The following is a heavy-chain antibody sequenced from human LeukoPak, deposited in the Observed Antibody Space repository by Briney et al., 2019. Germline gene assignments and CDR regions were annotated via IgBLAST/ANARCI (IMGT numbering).Heavy chain of an antibody. Sequence: GGSLRLSCAASGFTFSSYAMSWVRQAPGKGLEWVSGISGSGGSTYYADSVKGRFTISRDNSKNTLHLQMNSPRAEDTAVFYCAKGYCSTSRCYLNPFDYWGQGTLVAVSS. V-gene: IGHV3-23*01. CDR3: AKGYCSTSRCYLNPFDY. D-gene: IGHD2-2*01. CDR1: GFTFSSYA. CDR2: ISGSGGST. J-gene: IGHJ4*02.